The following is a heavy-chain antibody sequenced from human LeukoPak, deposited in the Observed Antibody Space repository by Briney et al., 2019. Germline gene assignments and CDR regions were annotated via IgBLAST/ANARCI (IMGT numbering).Heavy chain of an antibody. CDR2: ISSDSRTI. V-gene: IGHV3-48*01. CDR1: GLTFSYYG. CDR3: AREWDS. Sequence: PGGSLRLSCAASGLTFSYYGMNWVRQAPGKGLEWVSHISSDSRTIQYADSVRGRFTISRDNAKNILFLQMNSLRAEDTAIYYCAREWDSWGQGTLVTVSS. J-gene: IGHJ4*02.